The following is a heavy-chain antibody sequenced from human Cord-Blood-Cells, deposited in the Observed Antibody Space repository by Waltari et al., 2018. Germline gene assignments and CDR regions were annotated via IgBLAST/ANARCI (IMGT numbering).Heavy chain of an antibody. J-gene: IGHJ5*02. Sequence: IRQPPGKGLEWIGEINHSGSTNYNPSLKSRVTISVDTSKNQFSLKLSSMTAADTAVYYCATRAAGNWFDPWGQGTLVTVSS. CDR3: ATRAAGNWFDP. V-gene: IGHV4-34*01. CDR2: INHSGST. D-gene: IGHD6-13*01.